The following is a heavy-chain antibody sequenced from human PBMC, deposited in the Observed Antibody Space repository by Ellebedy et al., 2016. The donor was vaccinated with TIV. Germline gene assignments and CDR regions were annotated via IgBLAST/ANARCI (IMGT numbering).Heavy chain of an antibody. V-gene: IGHV3-7*01. CDR2: IKEDGSEK. Sequence: GESLKISCAASGFIFSNFWMAWVRQAPGTGLEWLANIKEDGSEKYYADSVKGRFTISRDNSKNTLYLQMNSLRAEDTAVYYCARDWSGYFDPWGQGTLVTVSS. D-gene: IGHD3-3*01. CDR3: ARDWSGYFDP. CDR1: GFIFSNFW. J-gene: IGHJ5*02.